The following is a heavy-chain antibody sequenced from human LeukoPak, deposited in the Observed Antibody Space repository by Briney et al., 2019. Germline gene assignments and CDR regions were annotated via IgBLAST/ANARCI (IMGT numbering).Heavy chain of an antibody. CDR2: IYTSGST. V-gene: IGHV4-4*07. D-gene: IGHD2-2*02. Sequence: PSETLSLTCTVSGGSFVSYYWSWIRQPAGKGLEWIGRIYTSGSTNYNPSLKSRVTMSVDTSKNQFSLKLSSVTAADTAVYYCAREMCSSTSCYTGVGGYFQHWGQGTLVTVSS. CDR3: AREMCSSTSCYTGVGGYFQH. J-gene: IGHJ1*01. CDR1: GGSFVSYY.